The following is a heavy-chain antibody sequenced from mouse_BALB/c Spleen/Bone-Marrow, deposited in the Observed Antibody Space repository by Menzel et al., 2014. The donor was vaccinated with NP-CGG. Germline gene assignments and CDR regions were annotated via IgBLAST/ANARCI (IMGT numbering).Heavy chain of an antibody. CDR2: SRNKAKHYTT. Sequence: EVQVVESGGGLVQPGDSLRLSCATSGFTFSDFYMEWVRQPPGKRLEWIAASRNKAKHYTTEYSASVKGRFIASRDTSQSILYLQMNALRAEDTAIYYCARDVGYGNYFVYWGQGTLVTVSA. V-gene: IGHV7-1*02. CDR1: GFTFSDFY. CDR3: ARDVGYGNYFVY. D-gene: IGHD2-10*02. J-gene: IGHJ3*01.